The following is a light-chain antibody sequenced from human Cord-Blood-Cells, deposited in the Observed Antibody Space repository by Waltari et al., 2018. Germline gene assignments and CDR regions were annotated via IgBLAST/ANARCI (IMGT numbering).Light chain of an antibody. CDR2: GAS. V-gene: IGKV3-15*01. CDR1: QSVSSN. J-gene: IGKJ2*03. Sequence: EIVMTHSPPTLSVSPGERATLPCSASQSVSSNLAWYQQKPGQAPTLLIYGASTRATGIPDRFSGSGSGTEFTLTISSLQSEDFAVYYCQQYNNWPYSFGQGTKLEIK. CDR3: QQYNNWPYS.